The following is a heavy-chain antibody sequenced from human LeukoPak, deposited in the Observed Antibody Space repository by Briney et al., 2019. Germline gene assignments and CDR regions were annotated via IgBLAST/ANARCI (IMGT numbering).Heavy chain of an antibody. CDR1: GFTFSSYA. Sequence: AGGSLRLSCAASGFTFSSYAVSWLRQAPGKALEWVSAISGSGGSTYYADSVKGRFTISRDNSKNTLYLQMNSLRAEDTAVYYCATLRETYCGGDCYSFDYWGQGTLVTVSS. CDR2: ISGSGGST. J-gene: IGHJ4*02. CDR3: ATLRETYCGGDCYSFDY. V-gene: IGHV3-23*01. D-gene: IGHD2-21*01.